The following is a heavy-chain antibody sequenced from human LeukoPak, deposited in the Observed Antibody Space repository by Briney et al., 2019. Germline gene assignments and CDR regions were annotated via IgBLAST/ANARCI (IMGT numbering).Heavy chain of an antibody. V-gene: IGHV3-23*01. CDR3: ATGAYCDH. CDR2: ISDTGDST. J-gene: IGHJ4*02. CDR1: GFTFSKYG. Sequence: GGSLRLSCAASGFTFSKYGMTWVRQAPGKGLEWVSTISDTGDSTYYADSVKGRFTISRDNSENTLYLQMNGLRAEDTAIYFCATGAYCDHWGQGTLVTVSS.